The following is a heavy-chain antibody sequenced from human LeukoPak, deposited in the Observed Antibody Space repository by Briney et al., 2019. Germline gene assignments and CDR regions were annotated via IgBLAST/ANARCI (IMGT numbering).Heavy chain of an antibody. V-gene: IGHV5-10-1*01. CDR3: ARLTYCGGDCPVY. J-gene: IGHJ4*02. D-gene: IGHD2-21*02. CDR1: GYSFSSYW. Sequence: GXXLKISCKGSGYSFSSYWISWVRQMPGKGLEWMGRIDPSDSNTKYSPSFQGHVTISADKSISTAYLQWSSLKASDTAMYYCARLTYCGGDCPVYWGQGTLVTVSS. CDR2: IDPSDSNT.